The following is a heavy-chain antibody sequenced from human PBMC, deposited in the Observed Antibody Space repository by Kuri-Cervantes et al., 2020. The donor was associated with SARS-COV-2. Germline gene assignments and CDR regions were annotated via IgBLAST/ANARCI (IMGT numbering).Heavy chain of an antibody. V-gene: IGHV2-70*11. CDR2: IDWDDDK. J-gene: IGHJ4*02. CDR3: ARILSFCDGDCYSHFDY. D-gene: IGHD2-21*02. Sequence: SGPTLVKPTQTLTLTCTFSGFSLSTSGMCVSWIRQPPGKALEWLARIDWDDDKYYSTSLKTRLTISKDTSKNQVVLTMTNMDPGDTATYFCARILSFCDGDCYSHFDYWGQGTLVTVSS. CDR1: GFSLSTSGMC.